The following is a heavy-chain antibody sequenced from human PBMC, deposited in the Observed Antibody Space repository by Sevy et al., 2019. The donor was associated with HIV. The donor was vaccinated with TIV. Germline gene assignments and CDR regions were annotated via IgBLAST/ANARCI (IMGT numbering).Heavy chain of an antibody. Sequence: GGSLRLSCAASGFTFSTYWMTWVRQAPGKGLEWVANIKQDGSEKYYAESVKCRLTVSRDNTKNSLYLQLNSLRAEDTAIYYCARAPVGSGWYFPRGIDYWGQGTLVTVSS. D-gene: IGHD6-13*01. CDR2: IKQDGSEK. J-gene: IGHJ4*02. CDR3: ARAPVGSGWYFPRGIDY. CDR1: GFTFSTYW. V-gene: IGHV3-7*01.